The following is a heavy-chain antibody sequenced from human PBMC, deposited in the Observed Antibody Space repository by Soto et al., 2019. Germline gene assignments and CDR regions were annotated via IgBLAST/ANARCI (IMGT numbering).Heavy chain of an antibody. J-gene: IGHJ4*02. CDR1: GYTFTSYD. D-gene: IGHD2-21*02. V-gene: IGHV1-8*01. CDR2: MNPNSGNT. Sequence: QVQLVQSGAEVKKPGASVKVSCKASGYTFTSYDINWVRQATGQGLEWMGWMNPNSGNTGYAQKFQGRVTMTRNTSISTAYMELGRLRSEDTAVYYCLTLYCGGDCYSGGGNYWGQGTLVTVSS. CDR3: LTLYCGGDCYSGGGNY.